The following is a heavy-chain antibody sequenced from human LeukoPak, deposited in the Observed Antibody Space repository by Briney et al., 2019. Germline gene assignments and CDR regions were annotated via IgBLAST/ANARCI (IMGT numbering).Heavy chain of an antibody. CDR2: LSGSGGAT. D-gene: IGHD4-23*01. CDR3: AKKRVVTTPTAIDWYLDL. J-gene: IGHJ2*01. V-gene: IGHV3-23*01. Sequence: GGSLRLSCAASGFTFSNYAMSWVRQAPGKGLEWVSILSGSGGATYYADSVKGRFTISRDNSKNTLYLQMNSLRAEDTAVYYCAKKRVVTTPTAIDWYLDLWGRGTLLTVSS. CDR1: GFTFSNYA.